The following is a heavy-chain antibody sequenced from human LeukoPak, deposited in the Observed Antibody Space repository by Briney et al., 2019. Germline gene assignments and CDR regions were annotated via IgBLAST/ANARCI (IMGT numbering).Heavy chain of an antibody. Sequence: SETLSLTCTVSGGSISSYYWSWTRQPPGKGLEWIGYIYYSGSTNYNPSLKSRVTMSVDTSKNQFSLKLNSVTAADTAVYYCARTTEGGYTYDYFYYYYMDVWGKGTTVTISS. V-gene: IGHV4-59*01. D-gene: IGHD5-18*01. J-gene: IGHJ6*03. CDR1: GGSISSYY. CDR2: IYYSGST. CDR3: ARTTEGGYTYDYFYYYYMDV.